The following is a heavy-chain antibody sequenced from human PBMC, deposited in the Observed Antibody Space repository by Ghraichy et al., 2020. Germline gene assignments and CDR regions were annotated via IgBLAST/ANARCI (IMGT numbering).Heavy chain of an antibody. V-gene: IGHV3-23*01. CDR3: AKDRGGRRGSPTAGDLESDY. J-gene: IGHJ4*02. Sequence: GGSLRLSCAASGFTFSSYAMSWVRQAPGKGLEWVSAISGSGGSTYYADSVKGRFTISRDNSKNTLYLQMNSLRAEDTAVYYCAKDRGGRRGSPTAGDLESDYWGQGTLVTVSS. CDR2: ISGSGGST. CDR1: GFTFSSYA. D-gene: IGHD3-10*01.